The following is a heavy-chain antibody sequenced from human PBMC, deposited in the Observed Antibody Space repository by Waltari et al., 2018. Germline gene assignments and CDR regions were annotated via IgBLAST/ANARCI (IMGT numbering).Heavy chain of an antibody. V-gene: IGHV4-38-2*01. CDR3: TRQVLGYCTSAACRRLES. J-gene: IGHJ4*02. D-gene: IGHD2-2*03. Sequence: QVQLQESGPGLLRASETLSLTCDVSNYAINSGFYWGWVRQPPGKGLEWIATIYHEGTTFYDPSLKSRVTTSMDTSKNQVSLTLRSVTAADTAVYYCTRQVLGYCTSAACRRLESWGQGILVTVSS. CDR2: IYHEGTT. CDR1: NYAINSGFY.